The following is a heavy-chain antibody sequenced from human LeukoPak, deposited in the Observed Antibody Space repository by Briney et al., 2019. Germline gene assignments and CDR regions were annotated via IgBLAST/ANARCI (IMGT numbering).Heavy chain of an antibody. V-gene: IGHV3-7*01. Sequence: PGGSLRLSCAASGFTFSSYWMSWDRQAPGKGLEWVANIKQDGSEKYYVDSVKGRFTISRDNAKNSLYLQMNSLRAEDTAVYYCARENQGLNYYYYMDVWGKGTTVTVSS. CDR3: ARENQGLNYYYYMDV. J-gene: IGHJ6*03. CDR1: GFTFSSYW. CDR2: IKQDGSEK.